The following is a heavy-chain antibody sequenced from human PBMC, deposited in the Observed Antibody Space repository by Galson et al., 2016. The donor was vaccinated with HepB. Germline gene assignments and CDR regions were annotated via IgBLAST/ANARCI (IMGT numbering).Heavy chain of an antibody. CDR2: ISNDGSKK. CDR3: AKVGDYGGNPFDY. D-gene: IGHD4-23*01. Sequence: SLRLSCAASGFTFSSYGMHWVRQAPGKGLEWVAVISNDGSKKYNADSVKGRFTISRDNSKNTLYLQMNSLRAEDTAVYYCAKVGDYGGNPFDYWGRGTLVTVSS. CDR1: GFTFSSYG. J-gene: IGHJ4*02. V-gene: IGHV3-30*18.